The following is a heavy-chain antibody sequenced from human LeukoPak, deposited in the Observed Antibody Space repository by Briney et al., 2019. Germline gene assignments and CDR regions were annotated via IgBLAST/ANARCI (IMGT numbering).Heavy chain of an antibody. D-gene: IGHD3-10*01. CDR1: GGSFSGYY. CDR3: AGSGSYFYYYYYYMDV. Sequence: SETLSLTCAVYGGSFSGYYWSWIRQPPGKGLEWIGEINHSGSTNYNPSLKSRVTISVDTSKNQFSLKLSSVTAADTAVYYCAGSGSYFYYYYYYMDVWGNGTTVTVSS. CDR2: INHSGST. V-gene: IGHV4-34*01. J-gene: IGHJ6*03.